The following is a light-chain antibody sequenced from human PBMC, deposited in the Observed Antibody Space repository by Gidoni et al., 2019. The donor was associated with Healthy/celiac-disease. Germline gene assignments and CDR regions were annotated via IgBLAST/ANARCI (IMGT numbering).Light chain of an antibody. J-gene: IGLJ3*02. CDR1: SSDVGGYNY. V-gene: IGLV2-14*01. Sequence: QSALTQPASVSGSTGQSITISCTGTSSDVGGYNYFPWYQQHPGKAPTLMIYDVSNRPSGVSNRFSGSKSGNTASLTISGLQAEDEADYYCSSYTSSSTWVFGGGTKLTVL. CDR3: SSYTSSSTWV. CDR2: DVS.